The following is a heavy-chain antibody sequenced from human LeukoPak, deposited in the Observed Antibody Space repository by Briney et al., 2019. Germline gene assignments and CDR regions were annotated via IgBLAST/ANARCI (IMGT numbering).Heavy chain of an antibody. J-gene: IGHJ5*02. CDR1: GGSISSYY. CDR2: IYTSGST. Sequence: SETLSLTCTVSGGSISSYYWSWIRQPAGKGLEWIGRIYTSGSTNYNPSLKSRVTMSVDTSKNQFSLKLSSVTAADTAVYYCARAPTTVTTAWFDPWGQGTLVTVSS. D-gene: IGHD4-17*01. V-gene: IGHV4-4*07. CDR3: ARAPTTVTTAWFDP.